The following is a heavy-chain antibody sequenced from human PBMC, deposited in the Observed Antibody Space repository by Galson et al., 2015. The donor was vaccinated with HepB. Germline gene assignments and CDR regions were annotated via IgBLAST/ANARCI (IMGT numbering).Heavy chain of an antibody. Sequence: SLRLSCAASGFTFSSYSMNWVRQAPGKGLEWVSSISSSSSYIYYADSMKGRFTISRDNAKNSLYLQMNSLRAEDTAVYYCARVGDIPGFFDYWGQGTLVTVSS. CDR3: ARVGDIPGFFDY. V-gene: IGHV3-21*01. D-gene: IGHD2-15*01. J-gene: IGHJ4*02. CDR2: ISSSSSYI. CDR1: GFTFSSYS.